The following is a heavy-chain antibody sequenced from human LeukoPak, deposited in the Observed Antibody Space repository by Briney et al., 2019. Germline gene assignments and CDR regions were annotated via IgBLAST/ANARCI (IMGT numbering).Heavy chain of an antibody. CDR1: GYSISSGYY. CDR3: ARLSGTYHFDY. J-gene: IGHJ4*02. D-gene: IGHD1-1*01. CDR2: IYHSGTT. V-gene: IGHV4-38-2*01. Sequence: TSETLSLTCAVSGYSISSGYYWGWIRQPPGKGLEWIGTIYHSGTTYYNSSLKSRLTISLDTSKNQFSLSLNSVTAADTAVYYCARLSGTYHFDYWGQGTLVTVAS.